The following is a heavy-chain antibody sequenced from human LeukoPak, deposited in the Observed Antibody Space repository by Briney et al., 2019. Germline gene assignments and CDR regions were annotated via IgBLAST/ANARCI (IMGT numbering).Heavy chain of an antibody. J-gene: IGHJ4*02. V-gene: IGHV2-5*01. CDR2: IYWNDDK. CDR3: AHSPPRQLVRHSPFDY. CDR1: GFSLSTSGVG. D-gene: IGHD6-13*01. Sequence: SGPTLVNPTQTLTLTCTFSGFSLSTSGVGVVWIRQPPGKALEWLALIYWNDDKRYSPSLKTRLTITKDASKNQVALTMTNMDPVDTATYYCAHSPPRQLVRHSPFDYWGQGTLVTVSS.